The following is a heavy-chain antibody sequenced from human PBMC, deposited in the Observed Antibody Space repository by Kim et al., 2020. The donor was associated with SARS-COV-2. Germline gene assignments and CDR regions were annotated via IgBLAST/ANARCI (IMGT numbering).Heavy chain of an antibody. D-gene: IGHD3-16*01. J-gene: IGHJ4*02. CDR2: I. Sequence: INHADSVRGRFNITRDDATNTLYLQMNSLRPHDSAMYYCVKDFGGPSDSWGQGTLVTVSS. CDR3: VKDFGGPSDS. V-gene: IGHV3-74*01.